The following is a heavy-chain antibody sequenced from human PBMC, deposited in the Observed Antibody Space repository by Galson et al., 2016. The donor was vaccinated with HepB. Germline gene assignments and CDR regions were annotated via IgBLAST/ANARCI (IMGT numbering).Heavy chain of an antibody. Sequence: SLRLSCAASGFTFSTYWMNWVRQAPGKGLEWVGRTRNKVNSYTTEYAASVKGRFTISRDDSKNSLYLQMNSLKTEDTALYYCARPSGKYSGGFDIWGQGTMVTVSS. V-gene: IGHV3-72*01. CDR2: TRNKVNSYTT. CDR3: ARPSGKYSGGFDI. J-gene: IGHJ3*02. D-gene: IGHD2/OR15-2a*01. CDR1: GFTFSTYW.